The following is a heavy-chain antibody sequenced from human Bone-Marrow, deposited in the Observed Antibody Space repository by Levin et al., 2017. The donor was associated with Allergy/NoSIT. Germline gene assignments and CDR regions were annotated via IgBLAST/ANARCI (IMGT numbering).Heavy chain of an antibody. CDR3: TTDTGPRPYYHVTYGYRYWIDY. CDR2: IKSEADGGTS. V-gene: IGHV3-15*01. Sequence: GSLRLSCAASGFSFSSAWMSWVRQAPGKGLEWIGRIKSEADGGTSDFAASVRGRFSMSRDDSQNSVFLHMTGLNTEDTGVYYCTTDTGPRPYYHVTYGYRYWIDYWGQGTLVSVSS. J-gene: IGHJ4*02. D-gene: IGHD3-10*02. CDR1: GFSFSSAW.